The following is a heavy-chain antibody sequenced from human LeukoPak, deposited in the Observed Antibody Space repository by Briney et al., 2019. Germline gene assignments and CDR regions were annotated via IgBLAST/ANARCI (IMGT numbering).Heavy chain of an antibody. CDR3: AKDLSTFDYAYNWFDP. Sequence: GGSLRLSCAASGFTFSSYAMSWVRQAPGKGLEWVSAISGSGGSTYYADSVKGRFTISRDNSKNTLYLEMNSLRAEDTAVYYCAKDLSTFDYAYNWFDPWGQGTLVTVSS. CDR2: ISGSGGST. J-gene: IGHJ5*02. D-gene: IGHD2-2*01. CDR1: GFTFSSYA. V-gene: IGHV3-23*01.